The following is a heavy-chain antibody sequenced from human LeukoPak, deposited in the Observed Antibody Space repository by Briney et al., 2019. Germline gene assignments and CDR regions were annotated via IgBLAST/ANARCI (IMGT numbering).Heavy chain of an antibody. CDR3: ARASGCYDY. CDR1: GFTFSVYG. V-gene: IGHV3-33*01. Sequence: GGSLRLSCEASGFTFSVYGMHWVRQAPGRGPEGVAVIWNDGSHKYYADSVSGRFIIFRDNSKNTMYLQMNNLRAEDTAVYYCARASGCYDYWGQGTLVSVSS. J-gene: IGHJ4*02. CDR2: IWNDGSHK. D-gene: IGHD1-26*01.